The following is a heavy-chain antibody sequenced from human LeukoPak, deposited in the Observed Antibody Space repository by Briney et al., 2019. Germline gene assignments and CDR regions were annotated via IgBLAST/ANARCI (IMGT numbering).Heavy chain of an antibody. CDR2: ISGSGGST. J-gene: IGHJ4*02. CDR1: GFTFSSYA. Sequence: GGSLRLSCAASGFTFSSYAMSWVRQAPGKGLEWVSAISGSGGSTYYADSVKGRFTISRDNSKNTLYLQMNSLRAEDTAVYYCARASYYDSSGYYIWDYWGQGTLVTVSS. V-gene: IGHV3-23*01. CDR3: ARASYYDSSGYYIWDY. D-gene: IGHD3-22*01.